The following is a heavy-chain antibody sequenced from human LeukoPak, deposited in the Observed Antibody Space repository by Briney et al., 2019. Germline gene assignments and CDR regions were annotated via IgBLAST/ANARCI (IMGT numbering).Heavy chain of an antibody. CDR1: GGSISSGSYY. Sequence: PSQTLSVTCTVSGGSISSGSYYWSWIRQPAGKGLEWIGRIYTSGSTNYNTSLKSRVPISVDTSKNQFSLKLSSVTAAGTAVYYCARTRGQLAHGWSSWGEGTLGTVSS. CDR2: IYTSGST. D-gene: IGHD6-6*01. V-gene: IGHV4-61*02. CDR3: ARTRGQLAHGWSS. J-gene: IGHJ5*02.